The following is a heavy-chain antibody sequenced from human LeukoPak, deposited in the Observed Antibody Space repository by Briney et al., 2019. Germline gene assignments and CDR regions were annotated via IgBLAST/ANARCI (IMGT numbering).Heavy chain of an antibody. Sequence: PSETLSLTCTVSGGSISSYYWSWIRQPPGKGLEWIGYIYYSGSTNYNPSLKSRVTISVDTSKNQFSLKLSSVTAADTAVYYCASRGEGTAFDIWGQGTMVTVSS. CDR2: IYYSGST. J-gene: IGHJ3*02. CDR3: ASRGEGTAFDI. D-gene: IGHD1-1*01. CDR1: GGSISSYY. V-gene: IGHV4-59*08.